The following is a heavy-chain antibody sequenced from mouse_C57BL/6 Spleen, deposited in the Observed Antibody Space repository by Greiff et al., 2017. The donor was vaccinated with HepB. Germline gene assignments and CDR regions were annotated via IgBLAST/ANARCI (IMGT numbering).Heavy chain of an antibody. V-gene: IGHV5-4*01. J-gene: IGHJ4*01. Sequence: EVKVVESGGGLVKPGGSLKLSCAASGFTFSSYAMSWVRQTPEKRLEWVATISDGGSYTYYPDNVKGRFTISRDNAKNNLYLQMSHLKSEDTAMYYCARDHYGSITGAMDYWGQGTSVTVSS. D-gene: IGHD1-1*01. CDR1: GFTFSSYA. CDR2: ISDGGSYT. CDR3: ARDHYGSITGAMDY.